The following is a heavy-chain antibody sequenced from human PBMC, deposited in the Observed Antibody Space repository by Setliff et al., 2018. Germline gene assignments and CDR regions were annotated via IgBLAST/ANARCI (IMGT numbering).Heavy chain of an antibody. CDR1: GFTFSSYA. Sequence: GSLRLSCAASGFTFSSYAMSWVRQAPGKGLEWVSAISGSGGSTYYADSVKGRFTISRDNSKNTLYLQMNSLRAEDTAVYYCAKEALLWFGELSDAFDIWGQGTMVTVSS. V-gene: IGHV3-23*01. D-gene: IGHD3-10*01. CDR3: AKEALLWFGELSDAFDI. J-gene: IGHJ3*02. CDR2: ISGSGGST.